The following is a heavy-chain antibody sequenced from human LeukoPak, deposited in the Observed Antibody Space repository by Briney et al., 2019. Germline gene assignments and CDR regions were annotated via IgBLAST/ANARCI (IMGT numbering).Heavy chain of an antibody. J-gene: IGHJ6*03. CDR2: IKQDGSEK. D-gene: IGHD3-16*01. CDR1: GFTFSSYW. V-gene: IGHV3-7*01. Sequence: TGGSLRLSCAASGFTFSSYWMSWVRQAPGKGLEWVANIKQDGSEKYYVDSVKGRFTISRDNAKNSLYLQMNSLRAEDTAVYYFARTDPQVGLGYYYYYMDVWGKGTTVTVSS. CDR3: ARTDPQVGLGYYYYYMDV.